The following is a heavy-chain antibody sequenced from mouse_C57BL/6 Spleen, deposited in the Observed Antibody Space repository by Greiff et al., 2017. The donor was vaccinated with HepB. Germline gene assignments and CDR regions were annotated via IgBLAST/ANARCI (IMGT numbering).Heavy chain of an antibody. CDR1: GYTFTSYW. CDR3: ARGGDYGNSYVAY. J-gene: IGHJ3*01. V-gene: IGHV1-52*01. CDR2: IDPSDSEM. Sequence: QVQLQQPGAELVRPGSSVKLSCKASGYTFTSYWMHWVKQRPIQGLEWIGNIDPSDSEMHYNQKFKDKATLTVDKSSSTAYMELSSLTSEDSADYCWARGGDYGNSYVAYWGQGTLVTVSA. D-gene: IGHD1-1*01.